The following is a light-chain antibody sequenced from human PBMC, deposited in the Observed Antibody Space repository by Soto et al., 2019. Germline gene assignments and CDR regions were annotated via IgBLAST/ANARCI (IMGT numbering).Light chain of an antibody. J-gene: IGKJ1*01. CDR2: QTS. Sequence: EIVLTQSPATLSSFPGDRVTLSCRASHYINTRLAWYQHRPGQAPRLLIYQTSIRAACIPARFSASGTGTDLTLTIRDVQPEDFAVYYCHQRQSGPRTFGQGNKVDI. CDR3: HQRQSGPRT. V-gene: IGKV3-11*01. CDR1: HYINTR.